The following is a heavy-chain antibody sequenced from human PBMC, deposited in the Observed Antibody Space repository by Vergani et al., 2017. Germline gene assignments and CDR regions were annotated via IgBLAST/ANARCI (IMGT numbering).Heavy chain of an antibody. CDR1: GYTFTSYA. CDR2: INAGNGDT. J-gene: IGHJ6*02. D-gene: IGHD2-2*01. Sequence: QVQLVQSGAEVKKPGASVKVSCKASGYTFTSYAMHWVRQAPGQRLEWMGWINAGNGDTKYSQKFQGRVTITRDTSASTAYMELSSLRSEDTAVYYCATDSVVVPAAISRNYYYYYGMDVWGQGTTVTVSS. CDR3: ATDSVVVPAAISRNYYYYYGMDV. V-gene: IGHV1-3*01.